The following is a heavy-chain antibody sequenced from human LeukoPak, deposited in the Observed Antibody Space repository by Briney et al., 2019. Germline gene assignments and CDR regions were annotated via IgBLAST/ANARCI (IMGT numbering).Heavy chain of an antibody. Sequence: GMSLRLSCVASGFTFSHYGMHWVRQAPAKGLEWVAVIWNDGSNRYYADSVKGRFTISRDNSKNTVYLQMNSLRAADTSVYYCAKDAQRGVDYSNSLEYWGQGTLVTVSS. CDR2: IWNDGSNR. CDR1: GFTFSHYG. D-gene: IGHD4-11*01. CDR3: AKDAQRGVDYSNSLEY. J-gene: IGHJ4*02. V-gene: IGHV3-33*06.